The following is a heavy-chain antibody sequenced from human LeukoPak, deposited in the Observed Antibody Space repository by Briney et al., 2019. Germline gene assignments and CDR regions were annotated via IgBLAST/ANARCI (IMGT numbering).Heavy chain of an antibody. CDR2: INPNSGGT. CDR3: ARSDIAAAGIPYYYYYMDV. J-gene: IGHJ6*03. CDR1: GYTFTGYY. Sequence: ASVKVSCKASGYTFTGYYMHWVRQAPGQGLEWMGWINPNSGGTNYAQKFQGRVTMTRDTSISTAYMELSRLRSDDTAVYYCARSDIAAAGIPYYYYYMDVWGKGTTVTVSS. V-gene: IGHV1-2*02. D-gene: IGHD6-13*01.